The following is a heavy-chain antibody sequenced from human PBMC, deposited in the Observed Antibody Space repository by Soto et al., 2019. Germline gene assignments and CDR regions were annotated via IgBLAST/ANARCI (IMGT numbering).Heavy chain of an antibody. V-gene: IGHV1-69*06. D-gene: IGHD2-8*01. Sequence: QVQLVQSGAEVQKPGSSGKVSCPASGDTFTTNSLTWARQAPGQGRAWMGGIIPVVGTTKYAQKYQDRVTITADKSTNTAYMERRSLRSDDTADYYCARGLLYATTYVDYWGQGTPVTVSS. J-gene: IGHJ4*02. CDR2: IIPVVGTT. CDR1: GDTFTTNS. CDR3: ARGLLYATTYVDY.